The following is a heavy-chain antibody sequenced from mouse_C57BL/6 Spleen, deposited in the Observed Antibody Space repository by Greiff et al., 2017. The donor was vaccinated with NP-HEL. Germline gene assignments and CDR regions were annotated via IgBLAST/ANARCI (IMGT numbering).Heavy chain of an antibody. D-gene: IGHD2-12*01. CDR3: TRRHYSPYYAMDY. V-gene: IGHV1-15*01. J-gene: IGHJ4*01. Sequence: VQLQQSGAELVRPGASVTLSCKASGYTFTDYEMHWVKQTPVHGLEWIGAIDPETGGTAYNQKFKGKAILTADKSSSTAYMELRSLTSEDSAVYYCTRRHYSPYYAMDYWGQGTSVTVSS. CDR2: IDPETGGT. CDR1: GYTFTDYE.